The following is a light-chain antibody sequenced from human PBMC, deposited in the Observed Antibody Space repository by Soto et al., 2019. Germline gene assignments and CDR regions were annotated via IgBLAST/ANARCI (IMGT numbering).Light chain of an antibody. CDR3: CSYAGDFYV. V-gene: IGLV2-11*01. Sequence: QSALTQPRSVSGSPGQSVAISCTGTTSDVGGYDYVSWHQQHPGKAPELIIFDVSKRPSGVPDRFSGSKSGNTASLTISGLQAEDEADYFCCSYAGDFYVFGSGTKLT. CDR2: DVS. J-gene: IGLJ1*01. CDR1: TSDVGGYDY.